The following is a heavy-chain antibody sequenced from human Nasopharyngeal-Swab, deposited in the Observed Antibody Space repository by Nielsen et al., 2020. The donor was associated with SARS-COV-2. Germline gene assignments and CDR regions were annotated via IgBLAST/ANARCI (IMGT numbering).Heavy chain of an antibody. CDR3: ARAGGVSSAEYFQH. CDR1: GFTFSDYN. J-gene: IGHJ1*01. Sequence: GESLKISCAASGFTFSDYNMNWVRQAPGKGLEWVSSISNSGRYIYQADSVKGRFTISRDNAKNSLYLQMNSLRAEDTAVYYCARAGGVSSAEYFQHWGKGTLVTVSS. V-gene: IGHV3-21*01. D-gene: IGHD1-26*01. CDR2: ISNSGRYI.